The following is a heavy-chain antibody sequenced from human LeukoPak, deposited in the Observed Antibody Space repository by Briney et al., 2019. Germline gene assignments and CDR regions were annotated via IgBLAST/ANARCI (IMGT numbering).Heavy chain of an antibody. V-gene: IGHV1-18*01. CDR3: ARARATVTTLWWYFDL. J-gene: IGHJ2*01. D-gene: IGHD4-17*01. CDR2: ISGYNGNT. Sequence: ASVKVSCKASDYSFTSYGISWVRQAPGQGLEWMGWISGYNGNTNYAQKLQDRVSMTTDTSTSTAYMELRSLRSDDTAVYYCARARATVTTLWWYFDLWGRGTLVTVSS. CDR1: DYSFTSYG.